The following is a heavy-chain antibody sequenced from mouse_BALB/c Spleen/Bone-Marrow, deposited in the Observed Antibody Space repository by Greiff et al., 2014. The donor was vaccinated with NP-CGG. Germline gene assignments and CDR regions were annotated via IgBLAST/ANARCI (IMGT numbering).Heavy chain of an antibody. V-gene: IGHV1S81*02. CDR3: TRSDYYDYQAWFAY. CDR1: GYTFTNYY. CDR2: INPSNGGS. J-gene: IGHJ3*01. Sequence: QVQLQQPGAELVKPGASVKLSCKPSGYTFTNYYIYWVKQRPGQGLEWIGEINPSNGGSNFNEKLKSKATLTVDKSSSTAYMQLSSLTSEDSAVYYCTRSDYYDYQAWFAYWGQGTLVTVSA. D-gene: IGHD2-4*01.